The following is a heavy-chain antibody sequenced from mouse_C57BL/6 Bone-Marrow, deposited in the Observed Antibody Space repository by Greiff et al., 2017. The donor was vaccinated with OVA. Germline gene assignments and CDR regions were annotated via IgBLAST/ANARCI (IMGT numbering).Heavy chain of an antibody. CDR1: GFTFSSYG. CDR2: IRSGGSYT. D-gene: IGHD2-4*01. Sequence: VQLKESGGDLVKPGGSLKLSCAASGFTFSSYGMSWVRQTPDKRLEWVATIRSGGSYTYYPDSVQGRFTISRDNDKNTLYLQMSSLKSEDTAMYYCARQDDYDGFADWGQGTLVTVAA. J-gene: IGHJ3*01. V-gene: IGHV5-6*01. CDR3: ARQDDYDGFAD.